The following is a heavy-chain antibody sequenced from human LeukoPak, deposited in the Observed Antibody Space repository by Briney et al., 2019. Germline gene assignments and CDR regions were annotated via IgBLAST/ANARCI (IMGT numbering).Heavy chain of an antibody. CDR3: ARAVEYLPLDY. J-gene: IGHJ4*02. D-gene: IGHD2/OR15-2a*01. Sequence: GGPLRLSCAASGFTVTSTYITWLRQAPGKGLEWVSIIHISGSTYYADSVRGRFTISRDNSKNTVYLQMNSLRAEDTAVYYCARAVEYLPLDYWGQGTLVAASS. CDR2: IHISGST. CDR1: GFTVTSTY. V-gene: IGHV3-66*01.